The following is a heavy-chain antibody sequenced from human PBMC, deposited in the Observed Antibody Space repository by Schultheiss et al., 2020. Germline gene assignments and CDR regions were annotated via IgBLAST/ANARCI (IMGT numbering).Heavy chain of an antibody. CDR3: ARGDRPEYGSGRGYFDY. CDR2: IKHSGST. J-gene: IGHJ4*02. Sequence: SETLSLTCTVSGGSIRGSSNYYWGWIRQPPTKGLEWIGEIKHSGSTNYNPSLKSRVTISVDTSKNQFSLKLSSVTAADTAVYYCARGDRPEYGSGRGYFDYWGQGTLVTVSS. CDR1: GGSIRGSSNYY. D-gene: IGHD3-10*01. V-gene: IGHV4-39*07.